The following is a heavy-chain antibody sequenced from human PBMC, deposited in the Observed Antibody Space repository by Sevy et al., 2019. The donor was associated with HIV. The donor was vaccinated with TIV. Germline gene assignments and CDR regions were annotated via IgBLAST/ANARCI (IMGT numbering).Heavy chain of an antibody. CDR2: IKQDGSEK. CDR1: GFTFSSYW. J-gene: IGHJ4*02. D-gene: IGHD2-15*01. CDR3: ARGGAIYCSGGSCYDFDY. V-gene: IGHV3-7*03. Sequence: GGSLRLSCAASGFTFSSYWMSWVRQAPGKGLEWVANIKQDGSEKYYVDSVKGRFTISRDNAKNSLYLQMKSLRAEDTAVYYCARGGAIYCSGGSCYDFDYWGQGTLVTVSS.